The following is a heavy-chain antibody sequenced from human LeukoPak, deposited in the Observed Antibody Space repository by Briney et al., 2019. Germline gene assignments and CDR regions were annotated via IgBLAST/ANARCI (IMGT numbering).Heavy chain of an antibody. CDR1: GYSFTSYY. CDR2: INPGGRST. D-gene: IGHD3-16*01. CDR3: ARDGGGVSAPGGY. J-gene: IGHJ4*02. V-gene: IGHV1-46*01. Sequence: GASVKVSCKASGYSFTSYYMHWVRQAPGQGLEWMGIINPGGRSTTYAQKFHGRVTLTRDTSTSTVYMELSSLRSEDTAVYYCARDGGGVSAPGGYWGQGTLVTVSS.